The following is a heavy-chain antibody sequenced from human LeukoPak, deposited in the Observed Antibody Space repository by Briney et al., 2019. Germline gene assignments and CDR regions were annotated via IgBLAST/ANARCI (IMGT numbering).Heavy chain of an antibody. CDR2: ISGSGEST. V-gene: IGHV3-23*01. CDR3: AKAYYNSGWFEY. J-gene: IGHJ4*02. CDR1: GFTFSSYA. Sequence: GGSLRLSCAASGFTFSSYAMSWVRQAPGKGLVWVSAISGSGESTYYADSVKGRFTISRDSSKNTLYLQMNSLRAEDTAVYYCAKAYYNSGWFEYWGQGTLVTVSS. D-gene: IGHD6-19*01.